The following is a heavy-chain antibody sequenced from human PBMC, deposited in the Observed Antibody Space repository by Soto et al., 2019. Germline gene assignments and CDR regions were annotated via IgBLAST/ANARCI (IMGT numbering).Heavy chain of an antibody. CDR3: ARASPSGYDYLGFDY. CDR1: GFTFSSYA. D-gene: IGHD5-12*01. V-gene: IGHV3-23*01. Sequence: GGSLRLSCAASGFTFSSYAMSWVRQAPGKGLEWVSAISGSGGSTYYADSVKGRFTISRDNSKNTLYLQMNSLRAEDTAVYYCARASPSGYDYLGFDYWGQGTLVTVSS. J-gene: IGHJ4*02. CDR2: ISGSGGST.